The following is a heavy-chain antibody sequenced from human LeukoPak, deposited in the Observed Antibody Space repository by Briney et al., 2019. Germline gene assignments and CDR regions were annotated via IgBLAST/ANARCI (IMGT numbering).Heavy chain of an antibody. D-gene: IGHD1-26*01. J-gene: IGHJ3*02. CDR2: ISGSGGST. CDR1: GFTFSSYA. Sequence: PGGSLRLSCAASGFTFSSYAMSWVRQAPGKGLEWVSAISGSGGSTYYADSVKGRFTISRDNSKNTLYLQMNSLRAEDTAVYYSAKMSGSYYSAFDIWGQETMVTVSS. CDR3: AKMSGSYYSAFDI. V-gene: IGHV3-23*01.